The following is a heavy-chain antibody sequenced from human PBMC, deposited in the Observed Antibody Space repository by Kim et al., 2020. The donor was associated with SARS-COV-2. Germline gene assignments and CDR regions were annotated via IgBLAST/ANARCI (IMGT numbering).Heavy chain of an antibody. CDR1: GFTFSNNW. J-gene: IGHJ4*02. CDR2: IKEDGGET. Sequence: GGSLRLSCAASGFTFSNNWMSWVRQAPGKGPEWVANIKEDGGETYCVDSVKGRYTTSRDNAKNSLYLQMNSRRVEDTAVYYCATDQIHNYLDYWGQRTLVTVSS. V-gene: IGHV3-7*01. CDR3: ATDQIHNYLDY.